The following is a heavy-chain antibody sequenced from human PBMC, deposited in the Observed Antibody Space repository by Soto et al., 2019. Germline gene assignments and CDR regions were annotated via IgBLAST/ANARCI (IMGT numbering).Heavy chain of an antibody. CDR1: GGSISSSSYY. CDR2: IFYGGST. Sequence: QLQLQESGPGLVKPSETLSLTCTVSGGSISSSSYYWGWIRQPPGQGLEWIGSIFYGGSTYYNPSLKSRGTLSVDTSKNQFSLKLSSVTAADTAVYYCARHQAIAAPLFWGQGTLVTVSS. CDR3: ARHQAIAAPLF. D-gene: IGHD6-13*01. J-gene: IGHJ4*02. V-gene: IGHV4-39*01.